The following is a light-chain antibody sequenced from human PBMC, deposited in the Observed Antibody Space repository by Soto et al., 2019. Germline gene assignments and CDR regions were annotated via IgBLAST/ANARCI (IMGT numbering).Light chain of an antibody. CDR3: GSWDSSLSAYV. CDR2: DVS. V-gene: IGLV2-11*01. J-gene: IGLJ1*01. CDR1: SSDVGGYSY. Sequence: QSVLTQPRSVSGSPGHSVTISCTGTSSDVGGYSYVSWYQQHPGKAPKLIISDVSQRPSGVPDRFSGSKFGNTASLTISGLQAEDEADYYCGSWDSSLSAYVFGTGTKVTVL.